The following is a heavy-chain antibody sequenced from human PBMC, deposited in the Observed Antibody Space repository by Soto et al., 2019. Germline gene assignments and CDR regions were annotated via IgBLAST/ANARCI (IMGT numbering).Heavy chain of an antibody. CDR2: ISAYSGNT. CDR3: ARDSSPYGDYVGFDY. Sequence: GASVKVSCQASGYTFTSYGISWVRQAPGQGLEWMGWISAYSGNTNYAQKLQGRVTMTTDTSTSTAYMELRSLRSDDTAVYYCARDSSPYGDYVGFDYWGQGTLVTSPQ. D-gene: IGHD4-17*01. V-gene: IGHV1-18*01. J-gene: IGHJ4*02. CDR1: GYTFTSYG.